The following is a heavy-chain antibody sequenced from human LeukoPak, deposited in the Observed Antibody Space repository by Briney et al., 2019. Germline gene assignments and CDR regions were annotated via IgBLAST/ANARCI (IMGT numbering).Heavy chain of an antibody. V-gene: IGHV1-46*01. Sequence: GASVKVSCKASGYTFTSYYLHWVRQAPGQGLEWMGIINPSGGSTSYAQKFQGRVTMTRDTSTSTVYMGLSSLRSGDTAVYYCARTLTLPNWFDPWGQGTLVTVSS. CDR2: INPSGGST. CDR1: GYTFTSYY. D-gene: IGHD2-21*02. CDR3: ARTLTLPNWFDP. J-gene: IGHJ5*02.